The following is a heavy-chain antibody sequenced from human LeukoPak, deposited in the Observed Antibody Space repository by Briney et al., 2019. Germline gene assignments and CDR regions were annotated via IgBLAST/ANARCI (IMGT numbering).Heavy chain of an antibody. CDR3: ASCPRHTPMFLDAFDI. CDR2: IYYSGST. J-gene: IGHJ3*02. CDR1: GGSISSSSYY. D-gene: IGHD3-10*02. V-gene: IGHV4-39*01. Sequence: SETLSLTCTVSGGSISSSSYYWGWIRQPPGKGLEWIGSIYYSGSTYYNPSLKSRVTISVDTSKNQFSLKLSSVTAADTAVYYCASCPRHTPMFLDAFDIWGQGTMVTVSS.